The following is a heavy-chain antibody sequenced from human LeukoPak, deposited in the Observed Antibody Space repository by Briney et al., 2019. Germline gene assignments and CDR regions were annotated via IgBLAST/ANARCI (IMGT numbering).Heavy chain of an antibody. V-gene: IGHV3-74*01. CDR1: GFTFTNYW. CDR3: ARGPDYGGPL. CDR2: MNSGASST. Sequence: GGSLRLSCVPSGFTFTNYWMHWVRQAPGKGRVWVARMNSGASSTSYADSVKGRFTISRDNAKKTLYLQMNSLRADDTAVYYCARGPDYGGPLRGQGTLVTVSP. J-gene: IGHJ4*02. D-gene: IGHD4-23*01.